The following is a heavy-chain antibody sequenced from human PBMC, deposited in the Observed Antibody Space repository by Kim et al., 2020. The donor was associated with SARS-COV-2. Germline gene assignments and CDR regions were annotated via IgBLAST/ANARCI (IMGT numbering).Heavy chain of an antibody. CDR2: GST. J-gene: IGHJ4*02. D-gene: IGHD3-10*01. CDR3: ARVRVVPDY. V-gene: IGHV1-46*01. Sequence: GSTSYAQKFQGRVTITRDTSTSTVYMELSSLRAEDTAVYYCARVRVVPDYWGQGTLVTVSS.